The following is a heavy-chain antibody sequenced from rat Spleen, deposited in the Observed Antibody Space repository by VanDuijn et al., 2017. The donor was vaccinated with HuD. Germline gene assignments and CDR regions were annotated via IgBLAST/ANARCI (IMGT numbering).Heavy chain of an antibody. CDR2: ITNAAGKV. D-gene: IGHD1-4*01. J-gene: IGHJ2*01. CDR3: ARHGTVGRVYLPFDY. Sequence: EVQLVESGGGLVQPGGSLRLSCVASGFTFKNYWMTWIRQAPGKGLEWVASITNAAGKVHYPDSVKGRFTISRDTAQNTLYLQMDSLRSEDTATYYCARHGTVGRVYLPFDYWGQGVMVTVSS. V-gene: IGHV5-31*01. CDR1: GFTFKNYW.